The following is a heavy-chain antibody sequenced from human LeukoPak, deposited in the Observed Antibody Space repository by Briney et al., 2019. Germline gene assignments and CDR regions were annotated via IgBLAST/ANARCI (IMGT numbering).Heavy chain of an antibody. CDR1: GGSSSHHF. CDR3: ARVSVASADRGHFDY. J-gene: IGHJ4*02. CDR2: ISYSGSA. Sequence: PSETLSLTCTVSGGSSSHHFWGWIRQPPGKGLDWIGYISYSGSANYNPSLKSRVTISLDTSKNQFSLRLTSMNSADSAVYYCARVSVASADRGHFDYWGQGTLVTVSS. D-gene: IGHD6-13*01. V-gene: IGHV4-59*11.